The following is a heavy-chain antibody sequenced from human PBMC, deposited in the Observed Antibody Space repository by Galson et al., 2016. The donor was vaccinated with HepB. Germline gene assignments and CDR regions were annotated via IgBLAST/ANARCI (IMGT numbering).Heavy chain of an antibody. V-gene: IGHV3-30*18. J-gene: IGHJ4*02. CDR2: ISYDGSYK. CDR3: AKDLADYYDSTGYYTGLDY. CDR1: GFTLRSYG. Sequence: SLRLSCAASGFTLRSYGMHWVRQAPGKGLEWVAVISYDGSYKYYADSVKGRFTISRDNSKNTLYLQMNSLRAEDTAVYYCAKDLADYYDSTGYYTGLDYWGQGTLVTVSS. D-gene: IGHD3-22*01.